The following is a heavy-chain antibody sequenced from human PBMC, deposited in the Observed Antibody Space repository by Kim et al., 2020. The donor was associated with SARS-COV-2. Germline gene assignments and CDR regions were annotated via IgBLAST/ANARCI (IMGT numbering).Heavy chain of an antibody. Sequence: ASVKVSCKASGYTFTSYGISWVRQAPGQGLEWMGWISAYNGNTNYAQKLQGRVTMTTDTSTSTAYMELRSLRSDDTAVYYCAHSGPFMNYGSGSYISTKGWFDPWGQGTLVTVSS. CDR3: AHSGPFMNYGSGSYISTKGWFDP. J-gene: IGHJ5*02. CDR2: ISAYNGNT. D-gene: IGHD3-10*01. V-gene: IGHV1-18*01. CDR1: GYTFTSYG.